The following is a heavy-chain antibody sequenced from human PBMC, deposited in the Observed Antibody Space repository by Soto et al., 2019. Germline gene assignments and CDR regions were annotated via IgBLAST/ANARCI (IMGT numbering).Heavy chain of an antibody. CDR2: INWNSEKI. CDR3: TKADYGDYSGSRPLDP. Sequence: GGSLRLSCVASGFTFDDYAMHWVRQAPGKGLEWVSGINWNSEKIGYADSVKGRFTISRDNAKNSLFLQMNSLRPEDAALYFCTKADYGDYSGSRPLDPWGQGTLVTVSS. CDR1: GFTFDDYA. J-gene: IGHJ5*02. V-gene: IGHV3-9*01. D-gene: IGHD4-17*01.